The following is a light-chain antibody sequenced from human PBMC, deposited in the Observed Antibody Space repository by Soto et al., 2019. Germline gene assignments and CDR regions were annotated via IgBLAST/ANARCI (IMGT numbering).Light chain of an antibody. CDR3: QQYLSIPRT. J-gene: IGKJ1*01. V-gene: IGKV4-1*01. Sequence: DIVMTQSPDSLAVSLGERATINCKSSQSLLYSSNSKNYLAWYQRKSGQPPKLLIYWASTRESGVPDRFSGSGSGTDFTLTMSSLQADDVAVYYCQQYLSIPRTFGQGTKVEIK. CDR1: QSLLYSSNSKNY. CDR2: WAS.